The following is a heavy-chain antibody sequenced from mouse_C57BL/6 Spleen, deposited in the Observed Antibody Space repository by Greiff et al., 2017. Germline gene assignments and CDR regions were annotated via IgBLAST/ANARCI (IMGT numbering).Heavy chain of an antibody. CDR3: TREGYDGKGHYAMDY. CDR2: ISSGGDYI. D-gene: IGHD2-1*01. V-gene: IGHV5-9-1*02. Sequence: EVKLMESGEGLVKPGGSLKLSCAASGFTFSSYAMSWVRQTPEKRLEWVAYISSGGDYIYYADTVKGRFTISRDNARNTLYLQMSSLKSEDTAMYYCTREGYDGKGHYAMDYWGQGTSVTVSS. CDR1: GFTFSSYA. J-gene: IGHJ4*01.